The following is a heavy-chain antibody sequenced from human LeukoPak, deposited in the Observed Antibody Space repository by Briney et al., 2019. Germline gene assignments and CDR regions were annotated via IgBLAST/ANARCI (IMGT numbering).Heavy chain of an antibody. CDR3: ATTASTYSSSWFGYAFDI. D-gene: IGHD6-13*01. J-gene: IGHJ3*02. V-gene: IGHV4-59*05. CDR1: GGSISFYY. CDR2: IYYSGST. Sequence: SETLSLTCTVSGGSISFYYWSWIRQPPGKGLEWIGSIYYSGSTYYNPSLKSRVAISVDTSKNQFSLKLSSVTAADTAVYYCATTASTYSSSWFGYAFDIWGQGTMVTVSS.